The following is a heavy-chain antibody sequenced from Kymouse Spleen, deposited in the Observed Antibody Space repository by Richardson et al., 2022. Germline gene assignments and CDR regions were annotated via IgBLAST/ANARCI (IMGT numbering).Heavy chain of an antibody. V-gene: IGHV5-51*01. Sequence: EVQLVQSGAEVKKPGESLKISCKGSGYSFTSYWIGWVRQMPGKGLEWMGIIYPGDSDTRYSPSFQGQVTISADKSISTAYLQWSSLKASDTAMYYCATYYYGSGSYSSFDYYYYGMDVWGQGTTVTVSS. J-gene: IGHJ6*02. CDR2: IYPGDSDT. CDR3: ATYYYGSGSYSSFDYYYYGMDV. D-gene: IGHD3-10*01. CDR1: GYSFTSYW.